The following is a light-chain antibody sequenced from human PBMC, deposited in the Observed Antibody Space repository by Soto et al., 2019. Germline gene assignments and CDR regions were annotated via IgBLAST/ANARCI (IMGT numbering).Light chain of an antibody. J-gene: IGKJ1*01. CDR2: GAS. CDR1: QSVSGTY. Sequence: EDVLTQSPGTLSLSPGERATLSCRASQSVSGTYLAWYQQKPGQAPRLLIYGASSRATGIPDRFSGSGSGTDFTLTISSLERDDFAVYYCQEYGSSRTFGQGTKVEIK. V-gene: IGKV3-20*01. CDR3: QEYGSSRT.